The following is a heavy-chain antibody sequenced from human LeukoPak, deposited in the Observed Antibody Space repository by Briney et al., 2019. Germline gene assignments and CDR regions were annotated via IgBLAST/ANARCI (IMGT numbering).Heavy chain of an antibody. V-gene: IGHV4-59*12. CDR1: GDSISSEF. D-gene: IGHD5-12*01. J-gene: IGHJ3*02. Sequence: SETLSLTCTVSGDSISSEFWSWMRQAPGKGLEWIGYICYSGSTNYNPSLTSRVTISVDTSKNQFSLKLSSVTAADTAVYYCARKDSGSDAFDIWGQGTMVTVSS. CDR3: ARKDSGSDAFDI. CDR2: ICYSGST.